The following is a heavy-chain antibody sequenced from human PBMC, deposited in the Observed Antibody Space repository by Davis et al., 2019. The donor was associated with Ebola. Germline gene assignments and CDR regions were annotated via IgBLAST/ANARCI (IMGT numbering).Heavy chain of an antibody. V-gene: IGHV4-59*01. CDR1: GGSFSGYY. Sequence: SETLSLTCAVYGGSFSGYYWSWIRQPPGKGLEWIGYIYYSGSTNYNPSLKSRVTISVDTSKNQFSLKLSSVTAADTAVYYCARVSDGIAAAGPNYYYYGMDVWGQGTTVTVSS. CDR2: IYYSGST. CDR3: ARVSDGIAAAGPNYYYYGMDV. J-gene: IGHJ6*02. D-gene: IGHD6-13*01.